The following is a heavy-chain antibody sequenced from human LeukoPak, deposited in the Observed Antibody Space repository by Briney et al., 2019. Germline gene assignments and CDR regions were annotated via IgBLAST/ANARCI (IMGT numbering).Heavy chain of an antibody. J-gene: IGHJ4*02. CDR3: VYDSSGLTDY. Sequence: PGGSLRLSCAASGFTFSSYAMHWVRQAPGKGLEWVAVISYDGSNKYYADSVKGRFTISRDNSKNTLYLQMNSLRAEDTAVYYCVYDSSGLTDYWGQGTLVTVSS. V-gene: IGHV3-30-3*01. CDR2: ISYDGSNK. D-gene: IGHD3-22*01. CDR1: GFTFSSYA.